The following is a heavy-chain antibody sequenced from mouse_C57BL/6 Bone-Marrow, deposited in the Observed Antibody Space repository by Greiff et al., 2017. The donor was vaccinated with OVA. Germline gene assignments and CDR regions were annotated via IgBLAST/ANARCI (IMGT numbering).Heavy chain of an antibody. Sequence: EVKLVESGGGLVKPGGSLKLSCAASGFTFSDYGMHWVRQAPEKGLEWVAYISSGSSTIYYADTVKGRFTISRDNAKNTLCLQMTSLRSEDTAMYYCASIYDYIDYWGQGTTLTVSS. CDR2: ISSGSSTI. J-gene: IGHJ2*01. CDR1: GFTFSDYG. D-gene: IGHD2-3*01. V-gene: IGHV5-17*01. CDR3: ASIYDYIDY.